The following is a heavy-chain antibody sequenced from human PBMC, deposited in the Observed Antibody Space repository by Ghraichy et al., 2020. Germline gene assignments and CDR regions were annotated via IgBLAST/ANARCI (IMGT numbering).Heavy chain of an antibody. CDR3: ARAFSSSWYTPGPAEYFQH. V-gene: IGHV4-31*03. D-gene: IGHD6-13*01. Sequence: SETLSLTCSVSGGSISSGGYYWSWIRQHPGKGLEWIGYIYYSGSTYYNPSLKSRVTISVDTSKNQFSLKLSSVTAADTAVYYCARAFSSSWYTPGPAEYFQHWGQGTLVTVSS. J-gene: IGHJ1*01. CDR1: GGSISSGGYY. CDR2: IYYSGST.